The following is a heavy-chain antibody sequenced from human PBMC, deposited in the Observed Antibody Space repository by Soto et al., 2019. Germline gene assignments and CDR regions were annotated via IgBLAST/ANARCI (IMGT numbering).Heavy chain of an antibody. CDR1: GGSVSSSSYY. CDR3: ARQRAEITIFGVVINSYGMDV. CDR2: TYYSGST. D-gene: IGHD3-3*01. Sequence: PSETLSLTCTVSGGSVSSSSYYWGWIRQPPGKGLEWIGSTYYSGSTYYNPSLKSRVTISVDTSKNQFSLKLSSVTAADTAVYYCARQRAEITIFGVVINSYGMDVWGQGTTVTVSS. J-gene: IGHJ6*02. V-gene: IGHV4-39*01.